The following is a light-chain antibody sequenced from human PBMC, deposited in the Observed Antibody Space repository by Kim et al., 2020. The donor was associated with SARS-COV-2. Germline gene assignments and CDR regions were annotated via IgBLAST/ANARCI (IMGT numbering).Light chain of an antibody. CDR3: QKYNTYSPEWT. V-gene: IGKV1-5*01. J-gene: IGKJ1*01. CDR1: QSISSW. Sequence: VGGRVTITCRASQSISSWLAWYQQKPGKAPKLLIYDASSLESGVPSRFSGSGSGTEFTLTISSLQPDDFATYYCQKYNTYSPEWTFGQGTKVDIK. CDR2: DAS.